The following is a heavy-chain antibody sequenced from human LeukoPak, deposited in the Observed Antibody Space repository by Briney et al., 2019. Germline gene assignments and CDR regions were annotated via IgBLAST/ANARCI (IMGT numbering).Heavy chain of an antibody. CDR1: GGSFSGYY. V-gene: IGHV4-34*01. D-gene: IGHD3/OR15-3a*01. CDR2: INHSGST. CDR3: ARGRRTGYYHLGRSFDS. J-gene: IGHJ5*01. Sequence: PSETLSLTCAVYGGSFSGYYWSWIRQPPGKGLEWIGEINHSGSTNYNPSLKSRVTISVDTSKNQFSLKLSSVTAADTAVYYCARGRRTGYYHLGRSFDSWGQGTLVTVSS.